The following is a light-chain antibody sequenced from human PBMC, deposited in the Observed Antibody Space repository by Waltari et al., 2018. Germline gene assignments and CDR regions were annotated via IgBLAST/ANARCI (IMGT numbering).Light chain of an antibody. V-gene: IGLV3-27*01. J-gene: IGLJ1*01. CDR2: QDS. Sequence: SSELTQPSSVSVSPGQTARITCSGAMLPKQYNRWFHQKPGQAPVLVLYQDSARPSGIPERFSGSSSGTTVTLTISGAQVEDEADYYCYSTTDNNLGVFGPGTRVTVL. CDR3: YSTTDNNLGV. CDR1: MLPKQY.